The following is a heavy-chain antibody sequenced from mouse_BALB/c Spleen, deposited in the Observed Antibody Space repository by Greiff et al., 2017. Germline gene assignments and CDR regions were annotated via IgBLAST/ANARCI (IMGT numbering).Heavy chain of an antibody. D-gene: IGHD2-14*01. V-gene: IGHV1-69*02. CDR2: IDPSDSET. J-gene: IGHJ4*01. CDR1: GYTFTSYW. CDR3: ARFGVLYDDGRYAMDY. Sequence: QVQLQQPGAELVKPGAPVKLSCKASGYTFTSYWMNWVKQRPGRGLEWIGRIDPSDSETHYNQKFKDKATLTVDKSSSTAYIQLSSLTSEDSAVYYCARFGVLYDDGRYAMDYWGQGTSVTVSS.